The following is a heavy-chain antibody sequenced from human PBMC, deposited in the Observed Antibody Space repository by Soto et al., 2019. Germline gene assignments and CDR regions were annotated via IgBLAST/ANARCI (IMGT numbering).Heavy chain of an antibody. CDR3: TRRIGDGMDV. V-gene: IGHV3-33*01. J-gene: IGHJ6*02. CDR1: GFTFSNYG. D-gene: IGHD2-21*01. CDR2: IWYDGTEE. Sequence: PGGSLRLSCATSGFTFSNYGIHWVRQAPGKGLEWVGLIWYDGTEEFYGDSVKGRFTVSRDESSKTVYLQLNSLRAEDSAMYYCTRRIGDGMDVWGQGTTVTVSS.